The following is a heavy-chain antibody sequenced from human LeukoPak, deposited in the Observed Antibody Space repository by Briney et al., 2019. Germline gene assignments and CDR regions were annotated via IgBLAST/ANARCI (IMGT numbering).Heavy chain of an antibody. CDR1: GFTFSGSA. CDR3: TTSPFHSGGYNYFDY. V-gene: IGHV3-73*01. D-gene: IGHD1-26*01. J-gene: IGHJ4*02. CDR2: IRSKANSYAT. Sequence: GGSLRLSCAASGFTFSGSAMHWVRQASGKGLEWVGRIRSKANSYATAYAASVKGRFTISRDDSKNTAYLQMNSLKTEDTAVYYCTTSPFHSGGYNYFDYWGQGTLVTVSS.